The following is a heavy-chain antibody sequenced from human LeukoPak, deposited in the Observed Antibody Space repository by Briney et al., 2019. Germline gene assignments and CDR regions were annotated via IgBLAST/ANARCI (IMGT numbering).Heavy chain of an antibody. V-gene: IGHV3-23*01. Sequence: GGSLRLSCAASGFTFSSYGMSWVRQAPGKGLESVSAISGSGGSTYYADSVKGRFTISRDNPKNTLYLQMNSLRAEDTAVYYCAKDFSEGYYYDSRGYSPFHWGQGTLVTVSS. CDR2: ISGSGGST. CDR1: GFTFSSYG. D-gene: IGHD3-22*01. CDR3: AKDFSEGYYYDSRGYSPFH. J-gene: IGHJ4*02.